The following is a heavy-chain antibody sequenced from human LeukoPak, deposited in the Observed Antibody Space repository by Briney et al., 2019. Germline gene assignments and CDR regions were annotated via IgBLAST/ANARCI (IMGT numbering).Heavy chain of an antibody. V-gene: IGHV3-30*02. CDR1: GFTSSSYG. D-gene: IGHD5/OR15-5a*01. CDR2: ILYDGSNK. J-gene: IGHJ6*03. CDR3: AKVVYDSPIYYYYYMDV. Sequence: GGSLRLSCAASGFTSSSYGMHWVRQAPGKGLEWVAFILYDGSNKYYADSVKGRFTISRDNSKNTLYLQMNSLRAEDTAVYYCAKVVYDSPIYYYYYMDVWGKGTTVTVSS.